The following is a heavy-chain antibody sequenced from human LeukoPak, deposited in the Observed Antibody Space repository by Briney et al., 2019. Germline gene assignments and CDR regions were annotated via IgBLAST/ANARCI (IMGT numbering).Heavy chain of an antibody. CDR2: IYTSGST. J-gene: IGHJ3*02. CDR1: GGSISSGSYY. Sequence: SETLSLTCTVSGGSISSGSYYWSWIRQPAGKGLEWIGRIYTSGSTNYNPSLKSRVTISVDTSKNQFSLKLSSVTAADTAVYYCATGFVVVPAASDAFDIWGQGTMVTVSS. CDR3: ATGFVVVPAASDAFDI. D-gene: IGHD2-2*01. V-gene: IGHV4-61*02.